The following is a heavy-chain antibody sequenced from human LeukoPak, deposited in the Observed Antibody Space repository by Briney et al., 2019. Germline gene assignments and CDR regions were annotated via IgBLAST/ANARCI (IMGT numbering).Heavy chain of an antibody. V-gene: IGHV1-2*02. CDR1: GYTFTGYY. J-gene: IGHJ4*02. D-gene: IGHD4-17*01. Sequence: ASVKVSCKASGYTFTGYYMHWVRQAPGQGLEWMGWINPNSGGTNYAQKFQGRVTMTRDTSISTAYMELSRLRSDDTAVYYCAVKRSHYAGFDYWGQGTLVTVSS. CDR3: AVKRSHYAGFDY. CDR2: INPNSGGT.